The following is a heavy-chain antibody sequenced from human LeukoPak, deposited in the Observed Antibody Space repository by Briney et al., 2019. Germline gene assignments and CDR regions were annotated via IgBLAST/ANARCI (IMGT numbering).Heavy chain of an antibody. CDR3: ARHSRSGSGGYENAFDI. CDR1: GGSISSSRYY. V-gene: IGHV4-39*01. D-gene: IGHD5-12*01. CDR2: VYSGGST. Sequence: SETLSLTCTVPGGSISSSRYYWDWIRQSPGKGLEWIGNVYSGGSTYYTPSLKSRVTISVDTSKNQFSLKLSSVTAADTAIYFCARHSRSGSGGYENAFDIWGQGTMVTVSS. J-gene: IGHJ3*02.